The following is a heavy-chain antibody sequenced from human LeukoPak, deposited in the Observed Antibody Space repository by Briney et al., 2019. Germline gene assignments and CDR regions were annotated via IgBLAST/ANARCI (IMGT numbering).Heavy chain of an antibody. D-gene: IGHD6-19*01. CDR1: DGSGSSYF. CDR3: AKAAQWLAFDD. CDR2: TYISGST. J-gene: IGHJ4*02. Sequence: SETLSFTCTVTDGSGSSYFWSWIRQPPGKGLEWIGNTYISGSTNYNPSLESRVTISLDTSRNHLSLSLRSVTAADTAVYYCAKAAQWLAFDDWGQGALVTVSS. V-gene: IGHV4-59*02.